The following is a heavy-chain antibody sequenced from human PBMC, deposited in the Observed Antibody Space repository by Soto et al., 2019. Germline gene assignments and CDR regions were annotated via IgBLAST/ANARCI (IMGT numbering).Heavy chain of an antibody. Sequence: SETLSLTCAVYGGSFSGYYWSWIRQPPGKGLEWIGEINHSGSTNYNPSLKSRVTISVDTSKNQFSLNLTSVTAADTAVYYCARSPAYGDYANLDTWGQGTLVTVSS. D-gene: IGHD4-17*01. CDR2: INHSGST. J-gene: IGHJ5*02. CDR3: ARSPAYGDYANLDT. V-gene: IGHV4-34*01. CDR1: GGSFSGYY.